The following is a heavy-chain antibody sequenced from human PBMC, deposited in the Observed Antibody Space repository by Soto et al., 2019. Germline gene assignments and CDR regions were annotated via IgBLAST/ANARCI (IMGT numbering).Heavy chain of an antibody. J-gene: IGHJ6*02. D-gene: IGHD3-10*01. V-gene: IGHV5-51*01. Sequence: PGESLKISCKGSGYSFTSYWIGWVRQMPGKGLEWMGIIYPGDSDTRYSPSFQGQVTISADKSISTAYLQWSSLKASDTATYYCARLPYGLVLGDPDYYYYYGMDVWGQGTTVTVSS. CDR3: ARLPYGLVLGDPDYYYYYGMDV. CDR2: IYPGDSDT. CDR1: GYSFTSYW.